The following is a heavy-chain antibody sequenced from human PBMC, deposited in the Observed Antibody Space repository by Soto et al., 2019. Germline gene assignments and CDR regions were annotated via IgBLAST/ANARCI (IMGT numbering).Heavy chain of an antibody. CDR2: IDPSDSYT. Sequence: PGESLKISCKGSGYSFTSYWISWVRQMPGKGLEWMGRIDPSDSYTNYSPSFQGHVTISADKSISTAYLQWSSLKASDTAMYYCARDPSSGYDLNWFDPWGQGTLVTVSS. CDR1: GYSFTSYW. J-gene: IGHJ5*02. D-gene: IGHD5-12*01. CDR3: ARDPSSGYDLNWFDP. V-gene: IGHV5-10-1*01.